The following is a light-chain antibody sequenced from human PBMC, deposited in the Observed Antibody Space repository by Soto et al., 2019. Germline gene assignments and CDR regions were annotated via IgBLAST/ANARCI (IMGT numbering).Light chain of an antibody. V-gene: IGKV3-11*01. CDR1: QSVSSY. CDR2: DAS. J-gene: IGKJ5*01. CDR3: QQRSNWPPGGT. Sequence: EIVLTQSPATLPLSPGERATLSCRASQSVSSYLAWYQQKPGQAPRLLIYDASNRATGIPARFSGSGSGTDFTLTISSLEPEDFAVYYCQQRSNWPPGGTFGQGTRLEIK.